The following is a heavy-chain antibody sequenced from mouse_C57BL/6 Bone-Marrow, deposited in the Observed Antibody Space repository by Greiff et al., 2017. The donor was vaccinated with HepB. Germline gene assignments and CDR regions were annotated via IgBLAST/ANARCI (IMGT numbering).Heavy chain of an antibody. V-gene: IGHV1-78*01. D-gene: IGHD4-1*01. J-gene: IGHJ2*01. CDR1: GYTFTDHT. Sequence: VKLMESDAELVKPGASVKISCKASGYTFTDHTIHWVKQRPEQGLEWIGYIYPRDGSTKYNEKFKGKATLTADKSSSTAYMQLNSLTSADSAVYFCARVDWDVPFVDYWGQGTTLTVSS. CDR2: IYPRDGST. CDR3: ARVDWDVPFVDY.